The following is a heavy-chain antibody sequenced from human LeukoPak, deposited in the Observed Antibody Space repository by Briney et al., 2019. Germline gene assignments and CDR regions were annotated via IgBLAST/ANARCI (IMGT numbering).Heavy chain of an antibody. D-gene: IGHD1-26*01. V-gene: IGHV1-46*01. CDR2: INPSGDST. J-gene: IGHJ5*01. CDR1: GYTFTIYY. Sequence: ASVKVSFKASGYTFTIYYIHWVRQAPGQGLEWMGNINPSGDSTNYAQKFQGRVTMTTDTSTSTVYMELSSLRSEDTAVYYCARASGSYWWLDSWGQGTLVSVSS. CDR3: ARASGSYWWLDS.